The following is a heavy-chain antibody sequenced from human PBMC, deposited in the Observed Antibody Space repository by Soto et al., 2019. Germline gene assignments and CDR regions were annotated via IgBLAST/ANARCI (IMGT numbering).Heavy chain of an antibody. J-gene: IGHJ6*02. CDR2: ISGYNGDT. CDR3: AKNGQPPYYYYGMDV. Sequence: QGQLVQSGPEVKKPGASVKVSCKASGYTFSRYGISWVRQAPGQGLEWMGWISGYNGDTKYAQKVQGRVTMTRDPSTYTAYMELRSLTSDDTAIYYCAKNGQPPYYYYGMDVWGQGTTVTVSS. V-gene: IGHV1-18*01. D-gene: IGHD2-8*01. CDR1: GYTFSRYG.